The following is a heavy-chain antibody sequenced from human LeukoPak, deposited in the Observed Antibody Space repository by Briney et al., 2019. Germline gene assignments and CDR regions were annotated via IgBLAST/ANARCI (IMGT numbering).Heavy chain of an antibody. CDR2: IDPEDGET. CDR1: GYTFTDYH. CDR3: ARSVGGVGARFDP. D-gene: IGHD3-16*01. V-gene: IGHV1-69-2*01. Sequence: ASVKVSCKASGYTFTDYHMQWVQQAPGKGLEWMGRIDPEDGETIYADKFKGRVTLTADTSTDTAYMEVSSLKFGDTAIYYCARSVGGVGARFDPWGQGTLVTVSS. J-gene: IGHJ5*02.